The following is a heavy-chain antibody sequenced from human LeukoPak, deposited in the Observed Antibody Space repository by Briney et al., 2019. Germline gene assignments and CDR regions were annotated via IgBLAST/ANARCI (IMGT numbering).Heavy chain of an antibody. CDR2: VSGSGSST. CDR3: ARAYILTGYLSGMDV. CDR1: GFTFSSYA. D-gene: IGHD3-9*01. J-gene: IGHJ6*02. V-gene: IGHV3-23*01. Sequence: GRSLRLSCAASGFTFSSYAMSWVRQAPGKGLEWVASVSGSGSSTYYADSVKGRFTISRDNSRNTLSLQMSSLRADDTAIYYCARAYILTGYLSGMDVWGQGTTVTVSS.